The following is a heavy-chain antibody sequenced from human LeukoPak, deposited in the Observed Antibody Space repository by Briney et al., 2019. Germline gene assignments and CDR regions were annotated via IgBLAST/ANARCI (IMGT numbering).Heavy chain of an antibody. CDR1: GGSISSYY. D-gene: IGHD3-22*01. J-gene: IGHJ4*02. CDR3: ARASYYDSSGNPFDY. CDR2: IYYSGST. Sequence: PSETLSLTCTVSGGSISSYYWSWIRQPPGKGLEWMGYIYYSGSTNYNPSLKSRVTISVDTSKNQFSLKLSSVTAADTAVYYCARASYYDSSGNPFDYWGQGTLVTVSS. V-gene: IGHV4-59*01.